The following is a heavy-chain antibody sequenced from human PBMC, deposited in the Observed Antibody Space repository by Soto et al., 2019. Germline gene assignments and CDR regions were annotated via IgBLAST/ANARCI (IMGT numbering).Heavy chain of an antibody. V-gene: IGHV4-31*03. CDR1: GGSISSGGYY. CDR3: ARPAIAMDAFGI. Sequence: PSETLSLTCTVSGGSISSGGYYWTWIRQHPGKGLEWIGYIYYSGSTYYNPSLKSRVTISVDTSKNQFSLKLSSVTAADTAMYYCARPAIAMDAFGIWGQGTMVTVSS. CDR2: IYYSGST. D-gene: IGHD5-18*01. J-gene: IGHJ3*02.